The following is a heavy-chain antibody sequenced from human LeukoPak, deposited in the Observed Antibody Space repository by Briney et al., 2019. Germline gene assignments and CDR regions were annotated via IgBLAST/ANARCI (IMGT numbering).Heavy chain of an antibody. CDR2: IYYSGST. CDR3: ARVGANFYYDSSGCDAFDI. V-gene: IGHV4-59*01. Sequence: SETLSLTCTVSGGSISSYYWSWIRQPPGKGLEWIGYIYYSGSTNYNPSLKSRVTISVDTSKNQFSLKLSSVTAADTAVYYCARVGANFYYDSSGCDAFDIWGQGTMVTVSS. J-gene: IGHJ3*02. D-gene: IGHD3-22*01. CDR1: GGSISSYY.